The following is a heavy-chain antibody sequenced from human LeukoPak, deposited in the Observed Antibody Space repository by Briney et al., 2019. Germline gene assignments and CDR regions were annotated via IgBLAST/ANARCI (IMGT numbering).Heavy chain of an antibody. V-gene: IGHV4-61*02. CDR1: GGSISSGSYY. J-gene: IGHJ3*02. Sequence: SETLSLTCTVSGGSISSGSYYWSWIRQPAGKGLEWIGRIYTSGSTNYNPSLKSRVTISLDTSKNQFSLKLSSVTAADTATYYCARELWGINDAFDIWGQGTMVTVSS. D-gene: IGHD3-10*01. CDR2: IYTSGST. CDR3: ARELWGINDAFDI.